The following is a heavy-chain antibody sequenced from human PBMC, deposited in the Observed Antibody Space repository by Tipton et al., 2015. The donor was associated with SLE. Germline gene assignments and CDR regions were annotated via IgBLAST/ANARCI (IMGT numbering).Heavy chain of an antibody. Sequence: LRLSCAVHGVSFGGYYWTWIRQPPGKGLEWIGEINHDGSTNYNPSPKSRVTMSVETSRKQFSLKLTSVTAADTAVYYCARDGPHIAASGTLNGEDPFDIWGQGRMVIVS. J-gene: IGHJ3*02. CDR2: INHDGST. CDR1: GVSFGGYY. D-gene: IGHD6-13*01. CDR3: ARDGPHIAASGTLNGEDPFDI. V-gene: IGHV4-34*01.